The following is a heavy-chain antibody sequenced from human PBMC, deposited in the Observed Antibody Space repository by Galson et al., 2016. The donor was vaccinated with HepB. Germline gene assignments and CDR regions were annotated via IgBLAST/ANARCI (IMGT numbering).Heavy chain of an antibody. V-gene: IGHV4-4*02. Sequence: SETLSLTCAVSGASIGSDRWWNWVRQSPGKGLEWIGEVYHTGSTNYNPSLKSRVTVSVDRTTDLLSLKVTSLTAADPAVYYCARAGLLTKASVDYWGQGARVAVSS. CDR3: ARAGLLTKASVDY. CDR1: GASIGSDRW. J-gene: IGHJ4*02. CDR2: VYHTGST. D-gene: IGHD1-14*01.